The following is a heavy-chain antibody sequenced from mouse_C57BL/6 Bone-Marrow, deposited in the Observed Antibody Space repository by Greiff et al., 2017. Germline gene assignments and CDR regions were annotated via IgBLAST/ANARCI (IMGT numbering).Heavy chain of an antibody. D-gene: IGHD3-2*02. CDR1: GYTFTDYY. J-gene: IGHJ2*01. Sequence: VLVVESGPELVKPGASVKISCKASGYTFTDYYINWVQQRPGQGLEWIGWIFPGSGSTYYNEQFKGQATITVDKSSSTAYMLLSSLTYEDSAVYFCARDSSSYFDYWGQGTTLTVSS. V-gene: IGHV1-75*01. CDR2: IFPGSGST. CDR3: ARDSSSYFDY.